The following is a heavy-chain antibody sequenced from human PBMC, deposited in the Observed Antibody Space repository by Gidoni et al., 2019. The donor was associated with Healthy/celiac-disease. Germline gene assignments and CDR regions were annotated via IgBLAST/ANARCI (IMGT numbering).Heavy chain of an antibody. CDR2: IRSKAYGGTT. Sequence: EVQLVESGGGLVKPGRSLRLSCTASGFTFGDYAMSWFRQAPGKGLEWVGFIRSKAYGGTTEYAASVKGRFTISRDDSKSIAYLQMNSLKTEDTAVYYCTRTKGSSWYPFDYWGQGTLVTVSS. CDR1: GFTFGDYA. D-gene: IGHD6-13*01. V-gene: IGHV3-49*05. J-gene: IGHJ4*02. CDR3: TRTKGSSWYPFDY.